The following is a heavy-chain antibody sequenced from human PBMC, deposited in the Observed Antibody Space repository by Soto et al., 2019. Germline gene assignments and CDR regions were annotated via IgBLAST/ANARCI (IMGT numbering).Heavy chain of an antibody. CDR3: ARRSSDYYLKDFDI. CDR1: GASISSGSYY. Sequence: PSETLSLTCTVSGASISSGSYYWNWIRQHPGKGLEWIGYIYYSGSTYYNPSLKSRVTISVDTSKNQFSLKLSSVTAADTAVYYCARRSSDYYLKDFDIWGQGTMVT. V-gene: IGHV4-31*03. J-gene: IGHJ3*02. D-gene: IGHD3-22*01. CDR2: IYYSGST.